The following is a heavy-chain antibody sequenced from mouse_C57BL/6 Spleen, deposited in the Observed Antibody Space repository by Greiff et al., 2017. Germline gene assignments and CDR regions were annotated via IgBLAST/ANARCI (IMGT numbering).Heavy chain of an antibody. V-gene: IGHV1-82*01. CDR1: GYAFSSSW. Sequence: VQLQQSGRELVKPGASVKISCKASGYAFSSSWMTWVNQRPGKGLEWIGRINPGDGDTNYHGKFKGRFTLTADKSSSTAYMQLSSLTSEDSAVYFCAREDWKYYFDYWGQGTTLTVSS. D-gene: IGHD4-1*01. J-gene: IGHJ2*01. CDR2: INPGDGDT. CDR3: AREDWKYYFDY.